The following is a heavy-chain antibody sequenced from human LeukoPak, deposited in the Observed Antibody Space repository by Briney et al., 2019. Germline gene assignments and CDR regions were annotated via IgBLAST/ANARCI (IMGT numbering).Heavy chain of an antibody. D-gene: IGHD1-26*01. CDR3: ARLGPLYSGSYWRKWGGFDY. CDR2: VFHSGNT. CDR1: GYSISSTYY. J-gene: IGHJ4*02. Sequence: SETQSLTCTVSGYSISSTYYWGWIRQPPGKGLEWVGSVFHSGNTYYNPSLKSRLTISVDTSKNQFSLKLSSVTAADTAVYYCARLGPLYSGSYWRKWGGFDYWGQGTLVTVSS. V-gene: IGHV4-38-2*02.